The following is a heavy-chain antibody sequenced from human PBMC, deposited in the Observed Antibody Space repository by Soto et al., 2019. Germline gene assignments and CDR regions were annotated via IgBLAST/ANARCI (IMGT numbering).Heavy chain of an antibody. CDR3: ARQDYYDTSAVKYNWFDP. CDR1: GGSISSSSYY. CDR2: IYYSGST. Sequence: LSLTCTVSGGSISSSSYYWGWIRQPPGKGLEWIGSIYYSGSTYYNPSLKSRVTISVDTSKNQFSLKLSSVTAADTAVYYCARQDYYDTSAVKYNWFDPCGQGTLVTVPS. D-gene: IGHD3-22*01. J-gene: IGHJ5*02. V-gene: IGHV4-39*01.